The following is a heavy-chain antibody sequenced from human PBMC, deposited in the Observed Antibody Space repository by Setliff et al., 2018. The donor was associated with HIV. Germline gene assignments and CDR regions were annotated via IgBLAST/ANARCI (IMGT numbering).Heavy chain of an antibody. CDR3: ARPLTGYSITHYYMDV. V-gene: IGHV3-23*01. J-gene: IGHJ6*03. Sequence: GGSLRLSCAASGFTFSSYAMTWVRQAPGKGLEWVSAISGSSGSTYYADSVKGRFTISRDYSKNTLYLQMNSLRAEDTAVYYCARPLTGYSITHYYMDVWGKGTTVTVSS. D-gene: IGHD3-9*01. CDR1: GFTFSSYA. CDR2: ISGSSGST.